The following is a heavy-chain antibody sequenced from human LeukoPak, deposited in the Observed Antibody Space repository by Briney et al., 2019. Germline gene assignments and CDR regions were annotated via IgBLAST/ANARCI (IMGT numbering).Heavy chain of an antibody. CDR3: ARDAIPTFSGYYYYYYMDV. J-gene: IGHJ6*03. D-gene: IGHD2/OR15-2a*01. V-gene: IGHV4-4*07. CDR1: GGSISSYY. CDR2: IYTSGST. Sequence: PSETLSLTCTVSGGSISSYYWSWIRQPAGKGLEWIGRIYTSGSTNYNPSLKSRVTMSVDTSKNQFSLKLSSVTAAETAVYYCARDAIPTFSGYYYYYYMDVWGKGTTVTVSS.